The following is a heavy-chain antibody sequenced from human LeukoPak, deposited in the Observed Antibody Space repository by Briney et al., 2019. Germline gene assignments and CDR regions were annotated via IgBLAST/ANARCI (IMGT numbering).Heavy chain of an antibody. V-gene: IGHV5-51*01. CDR3: AGAAAIHWAFDI. Sequence: GESLKISCKGSGYRHPSYWIGWVRQMPGKGLEWMGIIYPGDSDTRYSPSFQGQDTISADKSISTGYLQWSSLKASDTAMYYCAGAAAIHWAFDIWGQGTMVTVSS. CDR1: GYRHPSYW. J-gene: IGHJ3*02. CDR2: IYPGDSDT. D-gene: IGHD2-2*02.